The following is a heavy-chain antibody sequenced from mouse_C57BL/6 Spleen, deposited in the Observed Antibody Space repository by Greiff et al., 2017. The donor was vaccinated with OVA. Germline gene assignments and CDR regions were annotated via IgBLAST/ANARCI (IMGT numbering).Heavy chain of an antibody. CDR2: IHPNSGST. CDR3: ARGDYYVEGAMDY. V-gene: IGHV1-64*01. Sequence: QVQLQQPGAELVKPGASVKLSCKASGYTFTSYWMHWVKQRPGQGLEWIGMIHPNSGSTNYNEKFKSKATLTVDKSSSTAYMQLSSLTSEDSAVYYCARGDYYVEGAMDYWGQGTSVTVSS. J-gene: IGHJ4*01. D-gene: IGHD1-1*01. CDR1: GYTFTSYW.